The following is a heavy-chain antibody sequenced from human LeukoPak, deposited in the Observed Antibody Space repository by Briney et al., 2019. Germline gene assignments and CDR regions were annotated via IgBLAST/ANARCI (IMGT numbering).Heavy chain of an antibody. CDR3: AKAFPYGSVSLGY. CDR2: ISTSVGTT. J-gene: IGHJ4*02. CDR1: GFTFSSYA. D-gene: IGHD3-10*01. V-gene: IGHV3-23*01. Sequence: GGSLRLSCAASGFTFSSYAMSWVRQASGKGLEWVSTISTSVGTTYYADSVKGRFTISRDNSKNTLYLQVNSLRADDTAVYCCAKAFPYGSVSLGYWGQGTLVTVSS.